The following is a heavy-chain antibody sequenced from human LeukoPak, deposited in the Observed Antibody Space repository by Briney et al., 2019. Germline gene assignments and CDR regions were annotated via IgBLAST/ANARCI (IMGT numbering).Heavy chain of an antibody. J-gene: IGHJ6*02. CDR3: ARLFKDQPRTHYYYGMDV. CDR2: ISSISDTI. V-gene: IGHV3-11*01. CDR1: GFSFTDYS. Sequence: GGSLRLSRAASGFSFTDYSMTWIRQAPGKRLEWLSYISSISDTIYYADSVKGRFTISRDNAKNSLFLQMDSLRVEDTAVYYCARLFKDQPRTHYYYGMDVWGQGTTVTVSS.